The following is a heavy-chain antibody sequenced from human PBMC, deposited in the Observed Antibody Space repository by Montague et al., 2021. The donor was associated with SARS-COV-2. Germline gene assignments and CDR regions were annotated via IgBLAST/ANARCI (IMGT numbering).Heavy chain of an antibody. CDR1: GASSSNYY. D-gene: IGHD5-18*01. CDR3: ASAPRYSFGFWAY. V-gene: IGHV4-34*01. J-gene: IGHJ4*02. Sequence: SETLSLTCAVYGASSSNYYWSWIRQSPGKGLEWVGEINHSGYTDYNPSFESRLTISLDSSKKQFSLKMTSVTAADTAIYYCASAPRYSFGFWAYWGQGTLVSVSS. CDR2: INHSGYT.